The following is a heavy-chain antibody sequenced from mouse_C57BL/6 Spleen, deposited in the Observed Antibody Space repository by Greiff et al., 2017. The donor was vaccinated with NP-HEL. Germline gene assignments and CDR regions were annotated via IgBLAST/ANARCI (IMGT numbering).Heavy chain of an antibody. CDR3: TRYGSGYYYFDY. J-gene: IGHJ2*01. CDR1: GFTFTNYW. V-gene: IGHV6-3*01. CDR2: IRLKSDNYAT. Sequence: EVKLEESGGGLVQPGGSMKLSCVASGFTFTNYWMNWVRQSPEKGLEWVGQIRLKSDNYATHYAVSVKGRFTISRDDSKSSVYLQMNNIMAEDTGIYYCTRYGSGYYYFDYWGQGTTLTVSS. D-gene: IGHD1-1*01.